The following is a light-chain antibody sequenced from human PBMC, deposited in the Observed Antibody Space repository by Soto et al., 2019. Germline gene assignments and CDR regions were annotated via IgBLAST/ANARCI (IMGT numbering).Light chain of an antibody. V-gene: IGKV3-20*01. CDR2: GTS. CDR3: HQYGYSPNT. J-gene: IGKJ2*01. CDR1: RSVSSRY. Sequence: EIVLTQSPGTLSLSPGERATLSCRASRSVSSRYLAWYQQKPGQAPRLLIYGTSTRATGIPDRFSGSGSGTDFTLTISRLEPEDCAVYHCHQYGYSPNTFGQGTKLEIK.